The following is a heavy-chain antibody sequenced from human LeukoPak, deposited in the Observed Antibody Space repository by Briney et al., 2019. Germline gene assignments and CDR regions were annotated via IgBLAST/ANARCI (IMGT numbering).Heavy chain of an antibody. Sequence: PSETLSLTCTVSGGSISSSSYYWGWIRQPPGKGLEWIGSIYYSGSTYYNPSLKSRVTISVDTSKNQFSLKLSSVTAADTAVYYCARGVLYSSSWYEVGGYWFDPWGQGTLVTVSS. D-gene: IGHD6-13*01. J-gene: IGHJ5*02. V-gene: IGHV4-39*01. CDR3: ARGVLYSSSWYEVGGYWFDP. CDR1: GGSISSSSYY. CDR2: IYYSGST.